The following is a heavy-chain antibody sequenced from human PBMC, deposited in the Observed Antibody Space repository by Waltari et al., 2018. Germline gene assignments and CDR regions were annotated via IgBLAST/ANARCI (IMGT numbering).Heavy chain of an antibody. CDR2: VDPEDGQA. D-gene: IGHD3-10*01. CDR3: ATALGDNTSASRPFHL. V-gene: IGHV1-69-2*01. J-gene: IGHJ3*01. Sequence: EVQLRQSGAALRKPGKPVKISCKASGYPFSAYYIHWVQQAPGKGLQWVGLVDPEDGQAIYAEKFQGRVTITADTSTDTAYLELSSLTSEDTAVFYCATALGDNTSASRPFHLWGQGTVITVSS. CDR1: GYPFSAYY.